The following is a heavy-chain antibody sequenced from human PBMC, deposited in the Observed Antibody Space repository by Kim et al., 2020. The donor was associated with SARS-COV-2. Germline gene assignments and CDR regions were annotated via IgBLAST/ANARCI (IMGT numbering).Heavy chain of an antibody. Sequence: GGSLILSCAASGFTFSSYAMHWVRQAPGKGLEWVAVISYDGSNKYYADSVKGRFTISRDNSKNTLYLQMNSLRAEDTAVYYCARSASNLVWSDYWGQGTLVTVSS. D-gene: IGHD3-3*01. CDR2: ISYDGSNK. CDR1: GFTFSSYA. CDR3: ARSASNLVWSDY. V-gene: IGHV3-30-3*01. J-gene: IGHJ4*02.